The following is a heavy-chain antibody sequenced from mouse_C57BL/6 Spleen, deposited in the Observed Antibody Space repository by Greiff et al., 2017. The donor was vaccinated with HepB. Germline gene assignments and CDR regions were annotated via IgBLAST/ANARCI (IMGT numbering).Heavy chain of an antibody. CDR2: IWSGGST. V-gene: IGHV2-2*01. D-gene: IGHD2-1*01. CDR3: ARNYGNYEGDAMDY. Sequence: VKLVESGPGLVQPSQSLSITCTVSGFSLTSYGVHWVRQSPGKGLEWLGVIWSGGSTDYNAAFISRLSISKDNSKSQVFFKMNSLQADDTAIYYCARNYGNYEGDAMDYWGQGTSVTVSS. J-gene: IGHJ4*01. CDR1: GFSLTSYG.